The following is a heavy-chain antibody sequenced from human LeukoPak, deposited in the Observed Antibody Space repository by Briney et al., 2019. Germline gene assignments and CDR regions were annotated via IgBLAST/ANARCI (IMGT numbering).Heavy chain of an antibody. Sequence: PSETLSLTCTVSGGSISSSSYCWGWIRQPPGKGLEWIGSIYVSGSTYYNPSLKSRVTISVDTSKNQFSLRLSSVTAADTAVYYCARHALYDSSGYYSLHAFDIWGQGTTVTVSS. V-gene: IGHV4-39*01. CDR3: ARHALYDSSGYYSLHAFDI. CDR1: GGSISSSSYC. CDR2: IYVSGST. J-gene: IGHJ3*02. D-gene: IGHD3-22*01.